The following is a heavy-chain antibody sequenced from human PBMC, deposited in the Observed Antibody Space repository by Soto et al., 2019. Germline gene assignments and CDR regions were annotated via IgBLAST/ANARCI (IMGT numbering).Heavy chain of an antibody. CDR2: ISSSSSTI. V-gene: IGHV3-48*02. CDR3: ARVISRYCSGGSCPVGVDV. Sequence: GGSLRLSCAASGFTFSSYSMNWVRQAPGKGLEWVSYISSSSSTIFYADSVKGRFTIFRDNAKNSLYLQMNSLRDEETAVYYGARVISRYCSGGSCPVGVDVWGQGTKVTVSS. CDR1: GFTFSSYS. D-gene: IGHD2-15*01. J-gene: IGHJ6*02.